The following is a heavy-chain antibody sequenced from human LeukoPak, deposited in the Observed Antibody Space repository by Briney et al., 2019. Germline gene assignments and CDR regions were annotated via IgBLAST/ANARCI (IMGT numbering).Heavy chain of an antibody. V-gene: IGHV3-7*01. Sequence: PGGSLRLSCAASGFTFSTYNMNWVRQAPGKGPEWLANIRQDGSDKQYVDSVKGRFTISRDNAKNSLYLQMNSLSAEDTAVYYCARHSRGSPIDDWGQGTLVTVSS. CDR2: IRQDGSDK. D-gene: IGHD2-15*01. J-gene: IGHJ4*02. CDR3: ARHSRGSPIDD. CDR1: GFTFSTYN.